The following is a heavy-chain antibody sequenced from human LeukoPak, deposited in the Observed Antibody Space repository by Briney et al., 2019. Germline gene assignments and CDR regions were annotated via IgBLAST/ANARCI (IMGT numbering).Heavy chain of an antibody. D-gene: IGHD3-22*01. CDR1: GGSISSYY. J-gene: IGHJ4*02. Sequence: SETLSLTCTVSGGSISSYYWRWIRQPPGKGLEWIGYIYYSGSTNYNPSLKSRVTISVDTSKNQFSLKLRSVTAADTAVYYCNGGSGYLFPFDYWGQGTLVTVSS. CDR3: NGGSGYLFPFDY. V-gene: IGHV4-59*01. CDR2: IYYSGST.